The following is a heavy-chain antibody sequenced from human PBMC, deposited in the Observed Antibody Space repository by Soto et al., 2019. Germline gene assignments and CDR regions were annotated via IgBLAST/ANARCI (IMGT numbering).Heavy chain of an antibody. CDR2: ISGSGDNT. J-gene: IGHJ4*02. D-gene: IGHD2-21*02. CDR3: AKDLRGALPDYFDY. V-gene: IGHV3-23*01. CDR1: GFTFSTYA. Sequence: EVQLLESGGGLVQPGGSLRLSCAASGFTFSTYAMTWVRQAPGKGLEWVSGISGSGDNTYYADSVRGRFTISRDNSKSALYLQMNSLRAEDTAVYYCAKDLRGALPDYFDYWGQGTLVTVSS.